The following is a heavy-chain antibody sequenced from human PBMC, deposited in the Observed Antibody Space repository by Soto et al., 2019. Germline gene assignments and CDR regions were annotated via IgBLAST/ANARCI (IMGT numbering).Heavy chain of an antibody. CDR2: INHSGST. V-gene: IGHV4-34*01. CDR3: ASLIGNWFDP. D-gene: IGHD2-8*01. CDR1: GGSFSGYY. Sequence: QVQLQQWGAGLLKPSETLSLTCAVYGGSFSGYYWSWIRQPPGKGLEWIGEINHSGSTNYNPSLKSRVTISVDKSKNQFSLKLSSVTAADTAVYYCASLIGNWFDPWGQGTLVTVSS. J-gene: IGHJ5*02.